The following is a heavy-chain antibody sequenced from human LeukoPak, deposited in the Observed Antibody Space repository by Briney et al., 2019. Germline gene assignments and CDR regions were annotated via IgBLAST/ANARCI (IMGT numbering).Heavy chain of an antibody. V-gene: IGHV4-34*01. D-gene: IGHD2-2*01. Sequence: SETLSLTCAVYGGSFRGYYWSWIRQPPGKGLEWIGEINHSGSTNYNPSLKSRVTISVDTSKNQFSLKLSSVTAADTAVYYCARGIVVVPAAMRKGGYYFDYWGQGTLVTVSS. J-gene: IGHJ4*02. CDR1: GGSFRGYY. CDR3: ARGIVVVPAAMRKGGYYFDY. CDR2: INHSGST.